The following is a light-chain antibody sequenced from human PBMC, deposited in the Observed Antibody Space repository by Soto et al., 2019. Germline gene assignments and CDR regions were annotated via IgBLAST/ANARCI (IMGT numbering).Light chain of an antibody. CDR3: QQRSNWPPT. V-gene: IGKV1-5*01. J-gene: IGKJ1*01. Sequence: DIQMTQFPSTLSASVGDRVTITCRASQTITTWLAWYQQKPGKAPKVLIYDASNLESGVPSRFSGSGSGTDFTLTISSLEPEDFAVYYCQQRSNWPPTFGQGTKVDI. CDR2: DAS. CDR1: QTITTW.